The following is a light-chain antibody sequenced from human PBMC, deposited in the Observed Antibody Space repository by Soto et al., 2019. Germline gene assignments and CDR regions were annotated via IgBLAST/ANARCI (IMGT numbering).Light chain of an antibody. CDR2: AAS. V-gene: IGKV1-39*01. CDR3: QQSYSSPYT. CDR1: QTISSH. J-gene: IGKJ2*01. Sequence: DNQMTQSPSALSASVGDRVTITCRASQTISSHLNWYQQKPGKAPRLLIYAASSLQSGVPSRFSGNGSGTDFTLTISSLQPEDFATYYCQQSYSSPYTFGQGTRLEIK.